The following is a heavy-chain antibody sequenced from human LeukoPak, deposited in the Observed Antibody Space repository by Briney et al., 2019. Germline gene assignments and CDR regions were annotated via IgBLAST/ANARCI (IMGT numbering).Heavy chain of an antibody. CDR3: ARGRNVVATSGYFDY. CDR2: ISYDGSDK. Sequence: PGGSLRLSCAASGFTFSSYAMHWVRQAPGMGLEWEAAISYDGSDKYYVDSVKGRFTISRDNSKNTLYLQMNGLRAEDTAVYSCARGRNVVATSGYFDYWGQGTLVTVSS. V-gene: IGHV3-30-3*01. CDR1: GFTFSSYA. D-gene: IGHD5-12*01. J-gene: IGHJ4*02.